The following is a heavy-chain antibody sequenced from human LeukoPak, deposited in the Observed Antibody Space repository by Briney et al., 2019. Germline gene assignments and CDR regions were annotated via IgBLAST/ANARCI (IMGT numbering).Heavy chain of an antibody. CDR2: IYHSGST. CDR1: GGSISSGGYY. CDR3: ARCSRRYYYDSSGYLDY. V-gene: IGHV4-30-2*01. Sequence: PSQTLSLTCTVSGGSISSGGYYWSWIQQPPGKGLEWIGYIYHSGSTYYNPSLKSRVTISVDRSKNQFSLKLSSVTAADTAVYYYARCSRRYYYDSSGYLDYWGQGTLVTVSS. D-gene: IGHD3-22*01. J-gene: IGHJ4*02.